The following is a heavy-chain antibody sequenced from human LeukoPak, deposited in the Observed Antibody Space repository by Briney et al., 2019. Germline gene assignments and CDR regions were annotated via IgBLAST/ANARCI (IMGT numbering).Heavy chain of an antibody. V-gene: IGHV5-51*01. CDR1: GYSFTSYW. J-gene: IGHJ4*02. Sequence: GESLKISCKGSGYSFTSYWIGWVRQMPGKGLECMGIIYPGDSDTRYRPSFQGQVTISADKSISTAYLQWSSLKASDTAMYYCARHRYYYDSSGYLTDYWGQGTLVTVSS. CDR3: ARHRYYYDSSGYLTDY. D-gene: IGHD3-22*01. CDR2: IYPGDSDT.